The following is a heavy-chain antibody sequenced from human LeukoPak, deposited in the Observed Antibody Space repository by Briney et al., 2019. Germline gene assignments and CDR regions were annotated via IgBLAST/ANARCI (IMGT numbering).Heavy chain of an antibody. Sequence: EASVQVSCKTSGYTFIRHWMHWVRQAPGQGLEWMGIINPKDGATDFAQRFQGRVTMTTDTSTSTVYMELSSLRSEDTAVYYCARDHSNEMCGGDCFASWFDPWGQGTLVTVSS. J-gene: IGHJ5*02. CDR2: INPKDGAT. CDR1: GYTFIRHW. CDR3: ARDHSNEMCGGDCFASWFDP. D-gene: IGHD2-21*02. V-gene: IGHV1-46*01.